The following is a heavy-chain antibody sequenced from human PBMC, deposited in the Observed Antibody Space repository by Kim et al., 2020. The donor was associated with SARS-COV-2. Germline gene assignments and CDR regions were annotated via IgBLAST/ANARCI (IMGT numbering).Heavy chain of an antibody. D-gene: IGHD2-15*01. CDR1: GFTFNTYA. CDR2: ITGGGRST. CDR3: LKDVEEVVVFSGLDV. V-gene: IGHV3-23*01. J-gene: IGHJ6*02. Sequence: GGSLRLSCAASGFTFNTYAMNWVRQAPGKGLEWLAIITGGGRSTYYADSVKGRFTISRDNSKNTLYLQMDGLRAEDTAVYYCLKDVEEVVVFSGLDVWGQGTAVVVSS.